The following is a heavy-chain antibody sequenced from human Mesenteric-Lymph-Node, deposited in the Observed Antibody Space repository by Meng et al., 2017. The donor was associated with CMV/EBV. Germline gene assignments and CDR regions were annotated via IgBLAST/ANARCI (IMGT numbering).Heavy chain of an antibody. V-gene: IGHV1-2*02. D-gene: IGHD2-2*01. J-gene: IGHJ5*02. CDR3: ARGCSSSTCYGGGSWFGP. Sequence: ASVKVSCKASGYTFTNYGISWVRQAPGQGLEWMGWINPHSGGTNYAQTFQGRVTMTSDTSISTAYLELSRLTSDDTALYYCARGCSSSTCYGGGSWFGPWGQGTLVTVSS. CDR1: GYTFTNYG. CDR2: INPHSGGT.